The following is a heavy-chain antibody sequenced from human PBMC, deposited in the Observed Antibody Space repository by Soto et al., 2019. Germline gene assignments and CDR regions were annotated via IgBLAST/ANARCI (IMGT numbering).Heavy chain of an antibody. CDR1: GFSLSNARMG. Sequence: QVTLKESGPVLVKPTETLTLTCTVSGFSLSNARMGVSWIRQPPGKALEWLAHIFSNDEKSYSTSLKSRLTISKDTSKSQVVLTMTNMDPVDTATYYCARIRKPNSSGYYYVLGANSPYFDYWGQGTLVTVSS. V-gene: IGHV2-26*01. CDR2: IFSNDEK. D-gene: IGHD3-22*01. CDR3: ARIRKPNSSGYYYVLGANSPYFDY. J-gene: IGHJ4*02.